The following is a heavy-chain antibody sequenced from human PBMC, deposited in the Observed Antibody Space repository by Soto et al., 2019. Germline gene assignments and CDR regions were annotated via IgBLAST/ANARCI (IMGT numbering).Heavy chain of an antibody. D-gene: IGHD1-26*01. V-gene: IGHV2-5*02. Sequence: QITLKESGPTLVKPTQTLTLTCTFSGFSLGTDRVGVGWIRQPPGKALEWLAVIYWDDTKTYRPCLKSRLTITKDTSNNQVALTMSSMDPVDTATYYCAHAYGGRSLYWGQGTLVTVSS. J-gene: IGHJ4*02. CDR2: IYWDDTK. CDR3: AHAYGGRSLY. CDR1: GFSLGTDRVG.